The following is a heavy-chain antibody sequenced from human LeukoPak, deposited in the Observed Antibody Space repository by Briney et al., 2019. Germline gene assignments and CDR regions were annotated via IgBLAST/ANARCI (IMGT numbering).Heavy chain of an antibody. CDR1: GFRFGDYW. D-gene: IGHD1-26*01. CDR2: IKQDGAEK. J-gene: IGHJ4*02. V-gene: IGHV3-7*01. CDR3: ARVGAWDLQRVFEY. Sequence: GGSLRLSCAASGFRFGDYWMTWARHIPGKGLEWVANIKQDGAEKHYAESAEGRFIISRDNAKNSLYPEMDSLKVEDTAVYYCARVGAWDLQRVFEYWGQGTLVTVSS.